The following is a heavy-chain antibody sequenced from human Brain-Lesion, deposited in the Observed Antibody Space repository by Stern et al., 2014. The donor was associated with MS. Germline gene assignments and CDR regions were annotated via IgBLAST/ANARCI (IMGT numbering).Heavy chain of an antibody. D-gene: IGHD6-6*01. CDR3: ARRGDSSSSGFDY. J-gene: IGHJ4*02. CDR1: GYRFTSNW. V-gene: IGHV5-51*01. Sequence: EVQLVESGAEVKKPGESLKISCKGSGYRFTSNWIGWVRQMHGKGLEWMGIIWPGDSDTRYSPSFQGQVTISGDKSISTAYLQWSSLQASDTAMYYCARRGDSSSSGFDYWGQGTLVIVSS. CDR2: IWPGDSDT.